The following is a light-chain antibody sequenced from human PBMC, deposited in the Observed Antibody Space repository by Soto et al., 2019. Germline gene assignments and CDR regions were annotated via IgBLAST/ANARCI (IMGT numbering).Light chain of an antibody. CDR2: EVS. V-gene: IGKV2-29*01. J-gene: IGKJ1*01. Sequence: DVVMTQTPLSLSVAPGQPASISCKSSQSLLHITGETFLFWYLQKPGQSPQLLIYEVSTRVSGVPDRFSGSGSGTDFTLTISRLEPEDFVVYYCQQYVDSWTFGQGTKVDIK. CDR1: QSLLHITGETF. CDR3: QQYVDSWT.